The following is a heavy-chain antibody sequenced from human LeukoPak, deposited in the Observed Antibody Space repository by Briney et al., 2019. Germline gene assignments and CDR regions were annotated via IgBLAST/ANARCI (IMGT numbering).Heavy chain of an antibody. V-gene: IGHV5-51*01. CDR1: GYSFTSYW. CDR2: IDPGDSES. CDR3: ARGGGGVRSGPNVDY. Sequence: GESLKISCKGSGYSFTSYWIGWVRQMPEKGLEWMGIIDPGDSESRYSPSFQGQVTFSVDQSINTAYLQWSRLKASDTAIYYCARGGGGVRSGPNVDYWGQGTLVTVSS. J-gene: IGHJ4*02. D-gene: IGHD3-10*01.